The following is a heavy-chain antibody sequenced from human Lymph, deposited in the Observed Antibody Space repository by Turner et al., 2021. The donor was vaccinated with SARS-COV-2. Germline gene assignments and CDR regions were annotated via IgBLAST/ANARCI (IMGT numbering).Heavy chain of an antibody. CDR3: AKGVAGGWLKSKSFDY. CDR2: ISGSGCST. Sequence: EVPLLESGGGLVQPGGSLRLSCAASGFTFSSYAMSWVRQARGKGLGWVSAISGSGCSTYYAYSVKGRFTISRDNSKNTLYLEMKRLRAEDTAVYYCAKGVAGGWLKSKSFDYWGQGTLVTVSS. D-gene: IGHD3-16*01. J-gene: IGHJ4*02. CDR1: GFTFSSYA. V-gene: IGHV3-23*01.